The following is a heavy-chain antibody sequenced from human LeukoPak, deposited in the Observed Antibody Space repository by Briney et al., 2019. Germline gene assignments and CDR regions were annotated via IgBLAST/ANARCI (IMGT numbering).Heavy chain of an antibody. D-gene: IGHD1-26*01. V-gene: IGHV3-21*01. CDR3: ARDWLMGAKDY. J-gene: IGHJ4*02. Sequence: GGSLRLSCAASGFTFSSYSMNWVRQAPGKGLEWVSSISSSSSHIYYADSVKGRFTISRDNAKNSLYLQMNSLRAEDTAVYYCARDWLMGAKDYWGQGTLVTVSS. CDR1: GFTFSSYS. CDR2: ISSSSSHI.